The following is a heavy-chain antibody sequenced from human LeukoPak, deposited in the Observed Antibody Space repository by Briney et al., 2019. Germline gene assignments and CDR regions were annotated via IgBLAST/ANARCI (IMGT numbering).Heavy chain of an antibody. D-gene: IGHD1-26*01. Sequence: PSETLSLTCAVYGGSFSGYYWTWIRQPPGKGLEWIGEINQSGSTNYNPSLKSRVTISVDKSKKQFSLKLRSVTAADTAVYYCARDKFPLVGATGDDAFDIWGQGTMVTVSS. V-gene: IGHV4-34*01. J-gene: IGHJ3*02. CDR1: GGSFSGYY. CDR3: ARDKFPLVGATGDDAFDI. CDR2: INQSGST.